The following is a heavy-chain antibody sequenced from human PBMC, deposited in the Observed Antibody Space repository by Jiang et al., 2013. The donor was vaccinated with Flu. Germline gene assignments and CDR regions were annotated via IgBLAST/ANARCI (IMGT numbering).Heavy chain of an antibody. Sequence: VQLVESGGGAVQPGGSLRLSCAASGFTFSSYGMHWVRQAPGRGLEWVAIIWFDGSNKYYGDSVKGRFTISRDNSKNTLYLQMNSLRAEDTAIYYCARDNADDWYYDLWGRGTLVTVSS. CDR2: IWFDGSNK. CDR1: GFTFSSYG. CDR3: ARDNADDWYYDL. V-gene: IGHV3-33*01. J-gene: IGHJ2*01.